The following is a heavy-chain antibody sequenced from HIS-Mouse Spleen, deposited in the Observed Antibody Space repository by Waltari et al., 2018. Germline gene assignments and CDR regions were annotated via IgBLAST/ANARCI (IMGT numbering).Heavy chain of an antibody. CDR1: GGSISSSSYS. CDR2: IYYSGST. Sequence: QLQLQESGPGLVKPSETLSLTCTVSGGSISSSSYSWGWIRQPPRKGLGWIGSIYYSGSTYYNPSLKSRVTISVDTSKNQFSLKLSSVTAADTAVYYCAREIPYSSSWYDWYFDLWGRGTLVTVSS. CDR3: AREIPYSSSWYDWYFDL. D-gene: IGHD6-13*01. J-gene: IGHJ2*01. V-gene: IGHV4-39*07.